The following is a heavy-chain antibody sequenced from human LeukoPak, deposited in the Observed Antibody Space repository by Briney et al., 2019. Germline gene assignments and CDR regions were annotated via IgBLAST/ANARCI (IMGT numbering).Heavy chain of an antibody. D-gene: IGHD4-17*01. CDR2: IIPNLGIA. J-gene: IGHJ6*02. Sequence: TVKVSCKASGGTFSSYAISWMRQTPGQGLEWMGRIIPNLGIANYAQKFQGRVTITADKSTSTAYMELSSLRSEDTAVYYCARGADYGDYWRRSDYYYGMDVWGQGTTVTVSS. V-gene: IGHV1-69*04. CDR3: ARGADYGDYWRRSDYYYGMDV. CDR1: GGTFSSYA.